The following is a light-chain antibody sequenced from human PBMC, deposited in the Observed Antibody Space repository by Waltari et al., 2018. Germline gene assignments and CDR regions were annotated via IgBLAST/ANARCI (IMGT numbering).Light chain of an antibody. CDR3: QHYVSLPVT. CDR2: GAS. Sequence: SCRASQSVSRALAWYQQNPGQAPRLLIYGASNRATGIPDRFSGSGSVTDFSLIISRLEPEDFAVYYCQHYVSLPVTFGQGTKVEIK. V-gene: IGKV3-20*01. CDR1: QSVSRA. J-gene: IGKJ1*01.